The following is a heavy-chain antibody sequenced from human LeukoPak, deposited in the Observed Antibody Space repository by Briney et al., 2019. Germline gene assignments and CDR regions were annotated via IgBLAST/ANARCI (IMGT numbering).Heavy chain of an antibody. CDR3: AREGAAAPDDPFDY. V-gene: IGHV4-61*08. Sequence: SQTLSLTCIVSGGSISNGDFYWSWIRQPPGKGLEWIGYIYYSGSTNYNPSLKSRVTISVDTSKNQFSLKLSSVTAADTAVYYCAREGAAAPDDPFDYWGQGTLVTVSS. CDR1: GGSISNGDFY. D-gene: IGHD6-13*01. CDR2: IYYSGST. J-gene: IGHJ4*02.